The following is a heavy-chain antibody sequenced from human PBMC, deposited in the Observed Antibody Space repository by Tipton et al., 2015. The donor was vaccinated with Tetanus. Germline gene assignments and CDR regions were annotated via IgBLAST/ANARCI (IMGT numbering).Heavy chain of an antibody. CDR1: GSTFREYW. D-gene: IGHD7-27*01. Sequence: SLRLSCAASGSTFREYWMSWVRQAPGKGLEWVANIQNDGGETYHLESVRGRFTISRDNGKNSVYLQMNSLRPEDTAVYYYARLGRNSLGAFDVWGQGTLVSVSS. J-gene: IGHJ3*01. V-gene: IGHV3-7*03. CDR3: ARLGRNSLGAFDV. CDR2: IQNDGGET.